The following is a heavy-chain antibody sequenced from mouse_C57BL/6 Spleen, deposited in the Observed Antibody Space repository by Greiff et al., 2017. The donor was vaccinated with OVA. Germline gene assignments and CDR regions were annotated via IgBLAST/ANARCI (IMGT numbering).Heavy chain of an antibody. J-gene: IGHJ2*01. Sequence: EVQLQQSGTVLARPGASVKMSCKTSGYTFTSYWMHWVKQRPGQGLEWIGAIYPGNSDTSYNQKFKGKAKLTAVTSASTAYMELSSLTNEDSAVYYCTRERDITTVVAREDYFDYWGQGTTLTVSS. V-gene: IGHV1-5*01. D-gene: IGHD1-1*01. CDR2: IYPGNSDT. CDR3: TRERDITTVVAREDYFDY. CDR1: GYTFTSYW.